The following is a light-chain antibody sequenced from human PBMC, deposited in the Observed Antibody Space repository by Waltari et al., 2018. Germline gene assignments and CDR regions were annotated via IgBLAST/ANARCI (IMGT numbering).Light chain of an antibody. V-gene: IGKV1-39*01. Sequence: DIQLTQSPSSLSASVGDRVTITCRASQSISSYLNWYQQKPGKAPKLLIYAASSLQSGVPSRFSGSGSGTDFDLTITSLQPEDLGTYYCQQTYSTPGLTFGGGTKVAIK. CDR1: QSISSY. CDR2: AAS. CDR3: QQTYSTPGLT. J-gene: IGKJ4*01.